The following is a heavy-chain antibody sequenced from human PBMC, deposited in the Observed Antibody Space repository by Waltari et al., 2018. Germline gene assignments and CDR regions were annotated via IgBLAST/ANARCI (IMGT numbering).Heavy chain of an antibody. D-gene: IGHD6-19*01. V-gene: IGHV3-23*01. CDR2: ISGTGYTT. CDR3: AKSNSGWSPGDS. J-gene: IGHJ4*02. Sequence: EVQLLESGGGLVQPGGSLRLSCAASGFSFSTHAMSWVRQAPGKGLEWVSEISGTGYTTHYADSVKGRFTISRDNSKGTLYLQMSSLRADDTALYFCAKSNSGWSPGDSWGQGTLVTVSS. CDR1: GFSFSTHA.